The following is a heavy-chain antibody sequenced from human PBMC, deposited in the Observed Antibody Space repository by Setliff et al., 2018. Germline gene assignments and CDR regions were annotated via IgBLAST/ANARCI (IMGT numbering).Heavy chain of an antibody. V-gene: IGHV1-8*02. J-gene: IGHJ5*02. Sequence: AASVKVSCKASGYTFTSYDINWVRQATGQGLEWMGWMNPNSGNTGYAQKFQGRVTMTRNTSISTAYMELSSLRSEDTAVYYCAKGRRISYSSGWLNWFDPWGQGTLVTVSS. CDR1: GYTFTSYD. D-gene: IGHD6-19*01. CDR3: AKGRRISYSSGWLNWFDP. CDR2: MNPNSGNT.